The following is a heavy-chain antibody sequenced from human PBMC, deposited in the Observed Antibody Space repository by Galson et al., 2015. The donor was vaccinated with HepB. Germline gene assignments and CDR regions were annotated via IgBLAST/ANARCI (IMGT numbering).Heavy chain of an antibody. Sequence: SVKVSCKASGYNFNTYGISWVRQAPGQGLEWMGWVSGYNGNANYAQKFQGRVTMTTDTSTTTVYMELKSLRPDDTALYYCARVGLTYYYFDYWGQGTLVTVSS. CDR2: VSGYNGNA. J-gene: IGHJ4*02. D-gene: IGHD3/OR15-3a*01. V-gene: IGHV1-18*01. CDR1: GYNFNTYG. CDR3: ARVGLTYYYFDY.